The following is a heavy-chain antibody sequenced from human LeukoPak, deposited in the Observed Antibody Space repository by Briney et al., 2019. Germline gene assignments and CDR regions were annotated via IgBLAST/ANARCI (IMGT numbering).Heavy chain of an antibody. D-gene: IGHD1-1*01. J-gene: IGHJ2*01. CDR2: ISGGGEDT. CDR3: AKPRAMTTGVGRYFDL. Sequence: GGSLRLSCAASGFTFTSYAMSWIRQAPGKGLEWASAISGGGEDTYYPDSVKGRFTISRDNSKNTLYLQMNSLRAEDTAIYYCAKPRAMTTGVGRYFDLWGRGTLVTVSS. V-gene: IGHV3-23*01. CDR1: GFTFTSYA.